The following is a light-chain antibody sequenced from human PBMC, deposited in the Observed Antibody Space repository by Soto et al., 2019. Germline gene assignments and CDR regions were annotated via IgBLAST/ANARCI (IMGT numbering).Light chain of an antibody. V-gene: IGKV3-15*01. Sequence: EIVMTQSPVALSVSPGESAALSCRASQSVGRNFAWYQQRPGQAPRVLIYGTSTRATGVPARFSGSGSGTEFTLTISSLKSEDFAVYYCQQYNKWPYTFGQGTRLEIK. CDR1: QSVGRN. CDR2: GTS. CDR3: QQYNKWPYT. J-gene: IGKJ2*01.